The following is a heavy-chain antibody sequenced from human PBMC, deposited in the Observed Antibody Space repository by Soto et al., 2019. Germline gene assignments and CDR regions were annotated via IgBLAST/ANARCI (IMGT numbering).Heavy chain of an antibody. CDR3: TTVSDYDFWSGYYADY. V-gene: IGHV3-15*07. J-gene: IGHJ4*02. CDR2: IQSKTDGGTT. Sequence: SVSNAWMNWVRQAPGKGLEWVGRIQSKTDGGTTDYAAPVKGRFTISRDDSKNTLYLQMNSLKTEDTAVYYCTTVSDYDFWSGYYADYWGQGTLVTVSS. D-gene: IGHD3-3*01. CDR1: SVSNAW.